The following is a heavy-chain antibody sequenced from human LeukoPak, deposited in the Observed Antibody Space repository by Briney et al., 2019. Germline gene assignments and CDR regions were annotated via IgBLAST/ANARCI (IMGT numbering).Heavy chain of an antibody. V-gene: IGHV4-59*01. CDR3: ARGGWNKFDY. D-gene: IGHD3-22*01. CDR1: GGSISSYY. Sequence: PSETLSLTCTVSGGSISSYYWSWIRQPTGKGLEWIGYIYYSGSTKYNPSLKSRVTISVDTSKNQFSLKLSSVTAADTAVYYCARGGWNKFDYWGQGTLVTVSS. CDR2: IYYSGST. J-gene: IGHJ4*02.